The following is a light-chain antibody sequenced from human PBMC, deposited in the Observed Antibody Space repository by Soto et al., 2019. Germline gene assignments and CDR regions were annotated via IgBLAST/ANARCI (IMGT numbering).Light chain of an antibody. Sequence: DIVLTQSPATLSLSPGERATLSCRASQRLSTYLAWYQQKPGQAPRLLIYDTSKRATGVPTRFSGSGSGTDFALTITRLEPEDFALYYCQQRSAWPPAYTFGQATKLEI. V-gene: IGKV3-11*01. J-gene: IGKJ2*01. CDR2: DTS. CDR1: QRLSTY. CDR3: QQRSAWPPAYT.